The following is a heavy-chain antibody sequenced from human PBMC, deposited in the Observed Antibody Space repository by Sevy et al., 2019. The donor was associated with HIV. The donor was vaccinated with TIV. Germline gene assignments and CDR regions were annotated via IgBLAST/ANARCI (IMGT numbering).Heavy chain of an antibody. CDR2: ISAYNGNT. CDR1: GYTFTSYG. D-gene: IGHD2-2*01. Sequence: GASVKVSCKASGYTFTSYGISWVRQAPGQGLEWMGWISAYNGNTNYAQKLQGRVTMTTDTSTSTAYMELRSLRSDDTAVYYCARDFTGYCSSTSCPTTPFDYWGQGTLVTVSS. CDR3: ARDFTGYCSSTSCPTTPFDY. J-gene: IGHJ4*02. V-gene: IGHV1-18*01.